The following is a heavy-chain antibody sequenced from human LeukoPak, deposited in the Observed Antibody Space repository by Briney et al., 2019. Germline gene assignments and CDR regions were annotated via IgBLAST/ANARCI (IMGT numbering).Heavy chain of an antibody. CDR3: ARYLVPVTKGFDI. CDR1: ADSFSSHY. D-gene: IGHD4-17*01. Sequence: PSETLSLTCAVSADSFSSHYWTWIRQPPGKGLEGMGYISYSGSTNYNPSLKRRVTISIDTSKNPFSLKLSSVTAADTAVYYCARYLVPVTKGFDIWGQGTMVSVSS. J-gene: IGHJ3*02. V-gene: IGHV4-59*11. CDR2: ISYSGST.